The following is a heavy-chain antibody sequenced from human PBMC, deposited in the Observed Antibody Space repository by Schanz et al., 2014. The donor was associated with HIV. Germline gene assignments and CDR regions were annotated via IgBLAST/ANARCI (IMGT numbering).Heavy chain of an antibody. Sequence: QVQLQQWGAGLLKPSETLSLTCAVYGGSFSGYYWSWIRQPPGKGLEWIGQINHSENTNYNPSLRGRVTISLDTYKRQFSLELTSVTAADTAVYYCARVYGDPLYHFDYWGQGTLVTVSS. CDR3: ARVYGDPLYHFDY. CDR1: GGSFSGYY. V-gene: IGHV4-34*01. J-gene: IGHJ4*02. D-gene: IGHD4-17*01. CDR2: INHSENT.